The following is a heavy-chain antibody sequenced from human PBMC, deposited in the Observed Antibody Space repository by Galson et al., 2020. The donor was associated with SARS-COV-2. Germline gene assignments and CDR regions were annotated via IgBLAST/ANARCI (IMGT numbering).Heavy chain of an antibody. CDR3: ARGAGAWFGELLDY. CDR2: INTNTGNP. Sequence: ASVKVSCKASGYIFNNYALNWVRQAPGQGLEWMAWINTNTGNPTYARGFTGRFAFSLDTSISTAYLQISSLKAEDTAIYYCARGAGAWFGELLDYWGQGTLVTVSS. D-gene: IGHD3-10*01. CDR1: GYIFNNYA. J-gene: IGHJ4*02. V-gene: IGHV7-4-1*02.